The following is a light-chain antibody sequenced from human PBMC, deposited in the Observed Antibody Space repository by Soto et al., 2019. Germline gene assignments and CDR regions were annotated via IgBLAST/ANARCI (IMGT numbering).Light chain of an antibody. CDR2: DVS. V-gene: IGLV2-14*01. J-gene: IGLJ3*02. Sequence: QSALTQPASVSGSPGQSITISCTGTSSDVGAYNYVSWFQQHPGKAPRLIIYDVSNRPSGVSNRFSGSKSGNTASLTISGLPAEDEADYYCSSYTTSTPGVFGGGTKLTVL. CDR1: SSDVGAYNY. CDR3: SSYTTSTPGV.